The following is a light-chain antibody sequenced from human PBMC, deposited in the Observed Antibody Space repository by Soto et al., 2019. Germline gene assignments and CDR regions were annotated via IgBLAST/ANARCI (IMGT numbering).Light chain of an antibody. CDR1: QSVRSN. CDR2: GAS. CDR3: QEYTNLPSIT. J-gene: IGKJ5*01. Sequence: EIVRTQSPTTLSVSPGERATLSCRASQSVRSNLAWYQHKPVQAPRLLIYGASTRATGIPARFSGSGSGTDFCLLITCLQSEDFAFYFCQEYTNLPSITFGQGAQLEIK. V-gene: IGKV3-15*01.